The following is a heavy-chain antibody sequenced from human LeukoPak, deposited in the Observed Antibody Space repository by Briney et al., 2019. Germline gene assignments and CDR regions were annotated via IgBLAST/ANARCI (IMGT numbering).Heavy chain of an antibody. CDR2: IVVGSGNT. V-gene: IGHV1-58*01. CDR1: GFTFTSSA. CDR3: AAYCGGDCYSGGY. D-gene: IGHD2-21*02. Sequence: SVKVSCKASGFTFTSSAVQWVRQARGQRLEWIGWIVVGSGNTNYAQKFQERVTITRDMSTSTAYMELSSLRSEVTAVYYCAAYCGGDCYSGGYWGQGTLVTVSS. J-gene: IGHJ4*02.